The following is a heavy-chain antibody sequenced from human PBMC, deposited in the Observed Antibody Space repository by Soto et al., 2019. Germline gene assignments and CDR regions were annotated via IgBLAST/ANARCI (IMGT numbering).Heavy chain of an antibody. CDR1: GFIFSTYG. Sequence: GGSLRLSCAASGFIFSTYGMHWVRQAPGKGLEWVAVISYDGSNKYYADSVKGRFTISRDNSKNTLYLQMNSLRAEDTAVYYCAKDMPLLGFLTSYYDSRGYYRLFDYRGQGTLVTVSS. J-gene: IGHJ4*02. V-gene: IGHV3-30*18. D-gene: IGHD3-22*01. CDR2: ISYDGSNK. CDR3: AKDMPLLGFLTSYYDSRGYYRLFDY.